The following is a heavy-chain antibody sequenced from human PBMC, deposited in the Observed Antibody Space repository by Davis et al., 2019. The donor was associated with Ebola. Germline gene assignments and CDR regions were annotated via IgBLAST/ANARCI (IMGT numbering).Heavy chain of an antibody. V-gene: IGHV3-33*01. D-gene: IGHD1-14*01. J-gene: IGHJ4*02. CDR2: IWYDGSNK. Sequence: SCKASGYTFTSYYMHWVRQAPGKGLEWVAVIWYDGSNKYYADSVKGRFTISRDNSKNTLYLQMNSLRAEDTAVYYCARKSGGYFDYWGQGTLVTVSS. CDR3: ARKSGGYFDY. CDR1: GYTFTSYY.